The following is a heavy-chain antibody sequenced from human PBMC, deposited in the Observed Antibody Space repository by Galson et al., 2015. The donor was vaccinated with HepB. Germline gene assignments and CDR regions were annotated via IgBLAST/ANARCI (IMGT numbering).Heavy chain of an antibody. V-gene: IGHV3-73*01. Sequence: SLRLSCAASGFTFSSYGMHWVRQAPGKGLEWVGRIRSKANSYATAYAASVKGRFTISRGNSKNTLYLQMNSLRAEDTAVYYCAQDSRKFCNYVDYWGQGAPVTASS. CDR3: AQDSRKFCNYVDY. CDR1: GFTFSSYG. D-gene: IGHD2/OR15-2a*01. J-gene: IGHJ4*02. CDR2: IRSKANSYAT.